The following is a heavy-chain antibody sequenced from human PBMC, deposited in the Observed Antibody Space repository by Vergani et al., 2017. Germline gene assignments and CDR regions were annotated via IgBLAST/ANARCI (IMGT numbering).Heavy chain of an antibody. V-gene: IGHV3-48*03. CDR3: ARDRHDIVVVPAASDAFDI. D-gene: IGHD2-2*01. CDR2: ISSSGSTI. CDR1: GFTFSSYA. Sequence: VQLVESGGGVVQPGRSLRLSCAASGFTFSSYAMNWVRQAPGKGLEWVSYISSSGSTIYYADSVKGRFTISRDNAKNSLYLQMNSLRAEDTAVYYCARDRHDIVVVPAASDAFDIWGQGTMVTVSS. J-gene: IGHJ3*02.